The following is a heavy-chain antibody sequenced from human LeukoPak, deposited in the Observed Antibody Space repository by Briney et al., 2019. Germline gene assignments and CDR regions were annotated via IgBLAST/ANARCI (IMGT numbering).Heavy chain of an antibody. CDR2: IYSGGST. CDR1: GFTFSSYN. Sequence: GGSLRLSCAASGFTFSSYNMNWVRQAPGKGLEWVSVIYSGGSTYYADSVKGRFTISRDNAKNSLYLQMNSLRPEDTAVYYCARGEYGSGSYHIDYWGQGTLVTVSS. CDR3: ARGEYGSGSYHIDY. J-gene: IGHJ4*02. V-gene: IGHV3-66*01. D-gene: IGHD3-10*01.